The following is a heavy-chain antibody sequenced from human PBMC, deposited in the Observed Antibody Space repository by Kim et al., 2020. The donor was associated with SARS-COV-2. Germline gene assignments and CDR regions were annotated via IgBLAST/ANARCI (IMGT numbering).Heavy chain of an antibody. J-gene: IGHJ3*02. D-gene: IGHD2-8*01. Sequence: SETLSLTCAVSGGSISSGGYSWSWIRQPPGKGLEWIGYIYHSGSTYYNPSLKSRVTISVDRSKNQFSLKLSSVTAADTAVYYCARGGLGYGGAFDIWGQGTMVTVSS. CDR2: IYHSGST. V-gene: IGHV4-30-2*01. CDR3: ARGGLGYGGAFDI. CDR1: GGSISSGGYS.